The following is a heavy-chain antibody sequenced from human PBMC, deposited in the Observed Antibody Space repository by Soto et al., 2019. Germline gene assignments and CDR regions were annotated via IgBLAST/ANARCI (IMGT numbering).Heavy chain of an antibody. V-gene: IGHV2-26*01. CDR3: ARTRGPYCSGTSCFGIDC. CDR1: GFSLSNAGMG. CDR2: IFSNDEK. D-gene: IGHD2-2*01. Sequence: SGPTLVNPTGTLTLTCTVSGFSLSNAGMGVSWIRQPPGKALEWLAHIFSNDEKSYSTSLKNRLTISKDTSKSQVVLTMTNVDPVDTATYYCARTRGPYCSGTSCFGIDCWGQGILVTVSS. J-gene: IGHJ4*02.